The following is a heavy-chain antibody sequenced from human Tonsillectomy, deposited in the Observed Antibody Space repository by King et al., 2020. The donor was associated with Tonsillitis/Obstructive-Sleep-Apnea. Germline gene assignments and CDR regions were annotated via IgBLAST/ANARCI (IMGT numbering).Heavy chain of an antibody. V-gene: IGHV1-69*10. CDR3: AYSREGYNHFYYYGMDV. D-gene: IGHD5-24*01. J-gene: IGHJ6*02. CDR1: GDTFSSHA. CDR2: IIYNLGIA. Sequence: QLVQSGAEVKKPGSSVKVSCKASGDTFSSHAISWVRQAPGQGLEWMGGIIYNLGIANYAHKFQGRVTITADKSTSTTYMEVSRLRSADTAMYHCAYSREGYNHFYYYGMDVWGQGTTVTVSS.